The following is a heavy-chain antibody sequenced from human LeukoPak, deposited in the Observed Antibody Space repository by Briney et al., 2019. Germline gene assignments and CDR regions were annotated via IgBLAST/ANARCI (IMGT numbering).Heavy chain of an antibody. CDR1: GYTFTGYY. Sequence: ASVKVSCKASGYTFTGYYMHWVRQAPGQGLEWMGWINPNSGGTNYAQKFQGWVTMTRDTSISTAYMELSRLRSDDTAVYYCARGARGHCSGGSCYSGYYYYGMDVWGQGTTVTVSS. CDR3: ARGARGHCSGGSCYSGYYYYGMDV. J-gene: IGHJ6*02. D-gene: IGHD2-15*01. CDR2: INPNSGGT. V-gene: IGHV1-2*04.